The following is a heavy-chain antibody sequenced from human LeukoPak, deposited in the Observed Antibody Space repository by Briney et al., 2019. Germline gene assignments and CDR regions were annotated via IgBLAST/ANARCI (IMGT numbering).Heavy chain of an antibody. Sequence: GGSLRLSCAASGFTFSSHWMSWVRQAPGKGLEWVANIKQDGSEKYYVDSVKGRFTISRDNAKNSLYLQMNSLRAEDTAVYYCARNEAGRYYYGMDVWGQGTTVTVSS. CDR3: ARNEAGRYYYGMDV. D-gene: IGHD3-10*01. J-gene: IGHJ6*02. CDR1: GFTFSSHW. CDR2: IKQDGSEK. V-gene: IGHV3-7*01.